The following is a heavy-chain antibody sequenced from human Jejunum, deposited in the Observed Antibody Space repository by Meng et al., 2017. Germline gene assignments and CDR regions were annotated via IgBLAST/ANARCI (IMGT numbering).Heavy chain of an antibody. CDR2: IYWDDDK. V-gene: IGHV2-5*02. D-gene: IGHD3-22*01. CDR3: AHRMYYDRYQH. CDR1: GFSLSTSGVG. J-gene: IGHJ1*01. Sequence: QIALKESGPTLLRPTQTLTLTGIFSGFSLSTSGVGVGWIRQPPGKALEWLAVIYWDDDKKYSPSLKSRLTITKDTSKNQVVLTMTSMDPVDTATYYCAHRMYYDRYQHWGQGTLVTVSS.